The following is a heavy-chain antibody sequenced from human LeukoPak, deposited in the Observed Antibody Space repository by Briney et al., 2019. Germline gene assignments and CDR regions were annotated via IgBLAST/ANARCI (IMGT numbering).Heavy chain of an antibody. Sequence: PSETLSLTCTVSGGSISSGSYYWSWIRQPPGKGLEWIGYIYYSGSTNYNPSLKSRVTISVDTSKNQFSLKLSSVTAADTAVYYCARGVEDKATPFDYWGQGTLVTVSS. D-gene: IGHD5-12*01. CDR3: ARGVEDKATPFDY. V-gene: IGHV4-61*01. CDR1: GGSISSGSYY. J-gene: IGHJ4*02. CDR2: IYYSGST.